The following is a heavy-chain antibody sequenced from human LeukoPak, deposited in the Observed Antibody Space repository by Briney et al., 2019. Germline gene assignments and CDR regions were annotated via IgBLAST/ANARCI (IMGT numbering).Heavy chain of an antibody. CDR3: ARDSPYSDYLIGGAFNI. Sequence: GGSLRLSCAASGFTFGGYGMHWVRQAPGKGLEWVTFTRYDGTNKYYADSVKGRFTISRDNSKNTLYLQMNSLRAEDTAVYYCARDSPYSDYLIGGAFNIWGQGTMATVSS. CDR2: TRYDGTNK. CDR1: GFTFGGYG. D-gene: IGHD4-11*01. V-gene: IGHV3-30*02. J-gene: IGHJ3*02.